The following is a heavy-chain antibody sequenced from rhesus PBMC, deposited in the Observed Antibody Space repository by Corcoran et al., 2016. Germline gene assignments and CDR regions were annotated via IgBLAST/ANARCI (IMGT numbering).Heavy chain of an antibody. V-gene: IGHV4S11*01. D-gene: IGHD5-42*01. Sequence: QVQLQESGPGLVKPLETLTLPCAGSGGSFSSNYGSWIRHPPGKGLALIGFSHGSGSGTNDHPSLKSRVSLSVDTAKNPFSVKLTSVTAADTAVYSCARGGGGTLDYWGQGVLVTVSS. J-gene: IGHJ4*01. CDR1: GGSFSSNY. CDR2: SHGSGSGT. CDR3: ARGGGGTLDY.